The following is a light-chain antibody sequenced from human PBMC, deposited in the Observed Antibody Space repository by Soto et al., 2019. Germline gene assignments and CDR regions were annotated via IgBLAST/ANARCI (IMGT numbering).Light chain of an antibody. CDR2: DAS. CDR1: QVIFNY. V-gene: IGKV1-27*01. CDR3: QKYESAPRT. Sequence: DSELTQSPSSLSASLGDKITITCRASQVIFNYLAWFQQKPGKAPKLLIYDASTLKVGVPSRFSGSRSGTDFTLTISSLQPEDVATYYCQKYESAPRTFGQGTKV. J-gene: IGKJ1*01.